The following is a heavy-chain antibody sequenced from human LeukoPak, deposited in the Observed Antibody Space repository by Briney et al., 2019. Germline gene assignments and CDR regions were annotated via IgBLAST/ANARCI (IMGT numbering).Heavy chain of an antibody. J-gene: IGHJ4*02. CDR3: ASKNY. Sequence: GGSLRLSCAASGFTFSSYGMHWVRQAPGKGLEWVGVISYDGSNKYYADSVKGRFTISRDNSKNTLYLQMNSLRAEDTAVYYCASKNYWGQGTLVTVSS. CDR2: ISYDGSNK. CDR1: GFTFSSYG. V-gene: IGHV3-30*03.